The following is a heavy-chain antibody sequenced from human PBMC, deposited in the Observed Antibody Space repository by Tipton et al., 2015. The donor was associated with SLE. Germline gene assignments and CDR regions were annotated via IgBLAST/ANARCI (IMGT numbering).Heavy chain of an antibody. V-gene: IGHV4-59*01. J-gene: IGHJ4*02. CDR3: ARVVVATTKPLHFDY. CDR1: GGSISNYY. Sequence: TLSLTCTVSGGSISNYYWSWIRQPPGKGLEWIGYIYYSGNTNYNPSLKSRVTISVDTSKNQFSQKLSSVTAADTAVYYCARVVVATTKPLHFDYWGQGTLVSVSS. D-gene: IGHD5-12*01. CDR2: IYYSGNT.